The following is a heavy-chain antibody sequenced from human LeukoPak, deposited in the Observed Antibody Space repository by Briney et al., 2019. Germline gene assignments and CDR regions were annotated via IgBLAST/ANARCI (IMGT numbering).Heavy chain of an antibody. Sequence: GASVKVSCKASGYTFTGYYMHWVRQAPGQGLEWMGWINPNSGGTNYAQKFQGRVTMTRDTSISTAYMELSRLRSDDTAVYYCARDWSSSWSDNFDYWGQGTLVTVSS. CDR1: GYTFTGYY. CDR2: INPNSGGT. V-gene: IGHV1-2*02. D-gene: IGHD6-13*01. J-gene: IGHJ4*02. CDR3: ARDWSSSWSDNFDY.